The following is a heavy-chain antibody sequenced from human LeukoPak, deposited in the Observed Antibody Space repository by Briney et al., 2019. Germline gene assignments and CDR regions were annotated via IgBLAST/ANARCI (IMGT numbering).Heavy chain of an antibody. CDR1: VYSFTIYD. J-gene: IGHJ4*02. Sequence: ASVNVSCKATVYSFTIYDINRVRQATGQGLEWMGWMNPNSGNTGYAQKFQGRVTMPRNTYISTAYLELNSLRSEDTAVYYCASTSGYSSCWYERDDYWGQGTLVTVSS. V-gene: IGHV1-8*01. CDR3: ASTSGYSSCWYERDDY. CDR2: MNPNSGNT. D-gene: IGHD6-13*01.